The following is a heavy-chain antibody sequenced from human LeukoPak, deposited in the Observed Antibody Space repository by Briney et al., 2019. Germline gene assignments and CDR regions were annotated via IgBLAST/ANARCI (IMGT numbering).Heavy chain of an antibody. Sequence: SETLSLTCTVSGGSISNYQWSWIRQPPGKGLEWIGYIYYSGSTNYNPSLKSRVTISVDTSKNQFSLKLSSVTAADTAVYYCARGGYVSGSYFNDYWGQGTLVTVSS. CDR1: GGSISNYQ. D-gene: IGHD3-10*01. V-gene: IGHV4-59*01. J-gene: IGHJ4*02. CDR2: IYYSGST. CDR3: ARGGYVSGSYFNDY.